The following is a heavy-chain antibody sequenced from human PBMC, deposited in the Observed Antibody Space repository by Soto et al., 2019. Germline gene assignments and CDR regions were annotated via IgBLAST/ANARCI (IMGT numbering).Heavy chain of an antibody. CDR1: GGSFSGYY. CDR2: INHSGST. J-gene: IGHJ6*02. V-gene: IGHV4-34*01. Sequence: SETLSLTCAVYGGSFSGYYWTWIRQPPGKGLEWIGEINHSGSTNYNPSLKSRVTIPVDTSKNQFSLKLSSVTAADTAVYYCARLYYYGSGSYYIPRYYYYYGMDVWGQGTTVTVSS. D-gene: IGHD3-10*01. CDR3: ARLYYYGSGSYYIPRYYYYYGMDV.